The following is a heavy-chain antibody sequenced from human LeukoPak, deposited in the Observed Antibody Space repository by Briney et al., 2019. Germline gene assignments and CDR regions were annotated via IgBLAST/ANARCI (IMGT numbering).Heavy chain of an antibody. CDR2: INPNSGGT. J-gene: IGHJ4*02. CDR1: GYTFTGYY. D-gene: IGHD3-3*01. CDR3: ARVDGDYYFDY. V-gene: IGHV1-2*02. Sequence: ASVKVSCKASGYTFTGYYMHWLRQAPGQGLEWMGWINPNSGGTNYAQKFQGRVTMTRDTSISTGYMELSRLRSDDTAVYYCARVDGDYYFDYWGQGTLVTVSS.